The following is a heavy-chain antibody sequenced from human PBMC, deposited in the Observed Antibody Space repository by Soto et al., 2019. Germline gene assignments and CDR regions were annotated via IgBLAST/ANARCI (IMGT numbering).Heavy chain of an antibody. J-gene: IGHJ4*02. Sequence: QVQLQESGPGLVKPSQTLSLTCTVSGSSISSGSYYWSWIRQHPGKGLEWIGYIYHSGSTYYNPSLKSRATISLDTSKNQFSLKLSSVAAADTAVYYCARDYMAVVDWGQGTLVTVSS. CDR3: ARDYMAVVD. D-gene: IGHD2-15*01. CDR1: GSSISSGSYY. CDR2: IYHSGST. V-gene: IGHV4-31*03.